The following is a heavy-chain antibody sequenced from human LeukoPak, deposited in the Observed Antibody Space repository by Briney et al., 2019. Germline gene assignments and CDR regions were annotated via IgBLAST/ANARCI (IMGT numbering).Heavy chain of an antibody. CDR3: AKDLNSGGYYIDYYYGMDV. CDR1: GFTFSSYA. J-gene: IGHJ6*02. V-gene: IGHV3-23*01. D-gene: IGHD1-26*01. Sequence: GESLRLSCAASGFTFSSYAMSWVRQAPGKGLEWVSAISGGGGSTYYGDSVKGRFTISRDNSKNTLYLQMNSLRAEDTAIYYCAKDLNSGGYYIDYYYGMDVWGQGTTVTVSS. CDR2: ISGGGGST.